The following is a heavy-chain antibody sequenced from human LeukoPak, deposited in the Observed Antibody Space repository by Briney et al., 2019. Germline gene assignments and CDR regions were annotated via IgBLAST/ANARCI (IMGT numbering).Heavy chain of an antibody. Sequence: SETLSLTCTVSGGSISSGSYYRSWIRQPAGKGLEWIGRIYTSGSTNYNPSLKSRVTISVDTSKNQFSLKLSSVTAADTAVYYCARDQREQFLGLDPWGQGTLVTVSS. V-gene: IGHV4-61*02. CDR2: IYTSGST. CDR3: ARDQREQFLGLDP. D-gene: IGHD1-26*01. J-gene: IGHJ5*02. CDR1: GGSISSGSYY.